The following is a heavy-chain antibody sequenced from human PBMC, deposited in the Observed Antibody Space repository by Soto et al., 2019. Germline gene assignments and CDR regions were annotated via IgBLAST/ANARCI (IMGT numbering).Heavy chain of an antibody. Sequence: EVQLLESGGGWVQPGGSLRLSCVASGFTFNSYAMNWVRQAPGKGLEWVSLVIGSGGKTYYADSVKGRFTVSRDNAKNSLYLQMSSLRVEDTALYYCARSTVTSDWGQGTQVTVSS. D-gene: IGHD4-17*01. J-gene: IGHJ4*02. CDR3: ARSTVTSD. CDR1: GFTFNSYA. V-gene: IGHV3-23*01. CDR2: VIGSGGKT.